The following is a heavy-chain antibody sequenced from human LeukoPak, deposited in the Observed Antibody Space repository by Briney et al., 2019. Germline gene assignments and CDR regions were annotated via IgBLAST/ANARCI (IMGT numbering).Heavy chain of an antibody. Sequence: GASVKGSCKASGDTFTSYDINWGGQATAEGREWRGWMNTNSGSTGYAQKFQGRVNMARNTYIITAYMELSRLRSDEQAVNYSARGKPTYDFGSGYYNRYYYGMDVWGQGTTVTVSS. V-gene: IGHV1-8*01. CDR3: ARGKPTYDFGSGYYNRYYYGMDV. CDR2: MNTNSGST. J-gene: IGHJ6*02. CDR1: GDTFTSYD. D-gene: IGHD3-3*01.